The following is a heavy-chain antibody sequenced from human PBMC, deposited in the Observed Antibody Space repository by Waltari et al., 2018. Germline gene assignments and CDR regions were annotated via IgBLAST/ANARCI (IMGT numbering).Heavy chain of an antibody. Sequence: QVTLKESGPALVKPTQTLTLTCSFSGFSLSSTGTRVSWVRQSPGKALEWLARIGRADDKIYSTALKTRLNVFKDTSKNQVVLTMTNMDPVDTATYYCARSKPIYGSGTYYSGAFDIWGQGTMVTVSS. D-gene: IGHD3-10*01. J-gene: IGHJ3*02. V-gene: IGHV2-70*04. CDR1: GFSLSSTGTR. CDR3: ARSKPIYGSGTYYSGAFDI. CDR2: IGRADDK.